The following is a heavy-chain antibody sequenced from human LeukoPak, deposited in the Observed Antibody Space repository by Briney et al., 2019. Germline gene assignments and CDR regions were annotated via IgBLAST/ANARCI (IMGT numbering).Heavy chain of an antibody. D-gene: IGHD6-19*01. J-gene: IGHJ4*02. CDR2: IYRSGTT. CDR1: GYSISNGYY. Sequence: KPSETLSLTCDVSGYSISNGYYWGWIRQPPGKGLEWIGNIYRSGTTYYNPSLKSRVTISVDTSKNQFSLKLSSVTAADTAVYYCARDRGSDFDYWGQGTLVTVSS. V-gene: IGHV4-38-2*02. CDR3: ARDRGSDFDY.